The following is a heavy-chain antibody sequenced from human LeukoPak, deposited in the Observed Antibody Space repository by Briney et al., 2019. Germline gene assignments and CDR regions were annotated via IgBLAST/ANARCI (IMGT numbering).Heavy chain of an antibody. D-gene: IGHD3-10*01. CDR2: IIPILGIA. Sequence: SVKVSCKASGGTFSSYAISWVRQAPGQGLEWMGRIIPILGIANYAQKFQDRVTITADKSTSTAYMELSSLRSEDTAVYYCARTSVTRYNWFDPWGQGTLVTVSS. CDR3: ARTSVTRYNWFDP. J-gene: IGHJ5*02. CDR1: GGTFSSYA. V-gene: IGHV1-69*04.